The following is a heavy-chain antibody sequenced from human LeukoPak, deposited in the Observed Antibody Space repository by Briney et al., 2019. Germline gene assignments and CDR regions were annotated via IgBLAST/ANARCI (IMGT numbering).Heavy chain of an antibody. D-gene: IGHD3-22*01. CDR2: VSYDGGHK. Sequence: WGSLRLSCVGSGFSLSDYGIHWVRQAPGKGLEWVAVVSYDGGHKYYADSVKGRFTISRDTSSGTVSLQMNSLRVEDTALYYCARDRINMMVLGHDSGLDCWGQGTLVTVSS. V-gene: IGHV3-30*03. CDR1: GFSLSDYG. J-gene: IGHJ4*02. CDR3: ARDRINMMVLGHDSGLDC.